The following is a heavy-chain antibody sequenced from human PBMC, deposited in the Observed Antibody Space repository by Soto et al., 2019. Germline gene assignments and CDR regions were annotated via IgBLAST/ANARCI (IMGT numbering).Heavy chain of an antibody. CDR2: IVPIFGTP. D-gene: IGHD3-3*01. CDR1: GGTFSGYV. Sequence: ASVKVSCKASGGTFSGYVINWVRQAPGQGLEWMGGIVPIFGTPNYAQKFQGRVTITADKSANTGYMELSSLRSDDTAVYYCARDLGGHTQEVFSHYYGMDVWGQGTTVTVS. CDR3: ARDLGGHTQEVFSHYYGMDV. V-gene: IGHV1-69*06. J-gene: IGHJ6*02.